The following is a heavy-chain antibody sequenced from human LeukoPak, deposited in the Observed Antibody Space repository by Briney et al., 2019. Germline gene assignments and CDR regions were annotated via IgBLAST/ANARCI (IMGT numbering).Heavy chain of an antibody. D-gene: IGHD1-1*01. J-gene: IGHJ4*02. Sequence: ASVQVSCKASGYIFTGYWIRWVRQAPGQGLEWMGFINSNSGNTNYAQKFQGRVTMTRDTFINTAYMELNGLTGDDTAVYYCAREMRPATTTLVAYWGQGTLVTVSS. CDR1: GYIFTGYW. CDR2: INSNSGNT. CDR3: AREMRPATTTLVAY. V-gene: IGHV1-2*02.